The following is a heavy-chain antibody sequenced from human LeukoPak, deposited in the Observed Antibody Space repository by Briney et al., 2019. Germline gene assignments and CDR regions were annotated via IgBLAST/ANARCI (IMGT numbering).Heavy chain of an antibody. D-gene: IGHD2-2*03. J-gene: IGHJ6*04. Sequence: GGSLRLSCVASEFSPTNFWMTWVRRAPGRGLEWVANIKHDGTAKFYVDSVKGRFTISRDNAKNSLYLQMNSLRAEDTAVYYCATFVGIVSGTYTVPGGLLVWGKGTTVTVSS. CDR2: IKHDGTAK. CDR1: EFSPTNFW. CDR3: ATFVGIVSGTYTVPGGLLV. V-gene: IGHV3-7*01.